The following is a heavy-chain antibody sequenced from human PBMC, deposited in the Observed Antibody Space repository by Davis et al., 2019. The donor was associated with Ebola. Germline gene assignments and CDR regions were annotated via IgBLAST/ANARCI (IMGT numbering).Heavy chain of an antibody. J-gene: IGHJ6*02. CDR3: ASGIVATIQYYYYGMDV. V-gene: IGHV3-23*01. Sequence: GESLKISCAASGFTFSSYAMSWVRQAPGKGLEWVSAISGSGGSTYYADSVKGRFTISRDNSKNTLYLQMNSLRAEDTAVYYCASGIVATIQYYYYGMDVWGQGTTVTVSS. CDR1: GFTFSSYA. CDR2: ISGSGGST. D-gene: IGHD5-12*01.